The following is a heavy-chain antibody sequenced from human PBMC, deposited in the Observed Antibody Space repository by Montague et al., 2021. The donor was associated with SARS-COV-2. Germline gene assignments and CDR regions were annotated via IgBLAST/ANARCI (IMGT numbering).Heavy chain of an antibody. CDR1: GGSIGTSN. CDR3: ARDNYGDWGYYGLDV. CDR2: VYYNGGS. V-gene: IGHV4-59*01. D-gene: IGHD4-17*01. Sequence: SETLSLTCTVSGGSIGTSNCIWIWKSQGKGLELLGYVYYNGGSGYYPSLTRRVTISIDTSSDKLSLRLKSVTAADTAVNYCARDNYGDWGYYGLDVWGQGTMVSVSS. J-gene: IGHJ6*02.